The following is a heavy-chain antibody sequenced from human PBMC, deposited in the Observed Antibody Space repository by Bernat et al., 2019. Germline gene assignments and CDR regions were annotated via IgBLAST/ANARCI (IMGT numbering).Heavy chain of an antibody. CDR1: GFTFSSYA. V-gene: IGHV3-30-3*01. CDR2: ISYDGSNK. CDR3: ARDFLRERWLHRLDY. Sequence: QVQLVESGGGVVQPGRSLRLSCAASGFTFSSYAMHWVRQAPGKGLEWVAVISYDGSNKYYADYVKGRFTISRDNSKNTLYLKMNSLRAEDTAVYYCARDFLRERWLHRLDYWGQGTLLTASS. D-gene: IGHD5-24*01. J-gene: IGHJ4*02.